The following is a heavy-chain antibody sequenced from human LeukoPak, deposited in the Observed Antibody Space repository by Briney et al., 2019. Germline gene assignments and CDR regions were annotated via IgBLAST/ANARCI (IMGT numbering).Heavy chain of an antibody. D-gene: IGHD6-13*01. Sequence: ASVKVSCKASGYTFTGYYMHWVRQAPGQGLEWMGWINPNSGGTNYAQKFQGRVTMTRDTSTSTAYMELSSLRSEDTAVYYCARGLARSSWFLRSYYYGMDVWGQGTTVTVSS. J-gene: IGHJ6*02. V-gene: IGHV1-2*02. CDR1: GYTFTGYY. CDR3: ARGLARSSWFLRSYYYGMDV. CDR2: INPNSGGT.